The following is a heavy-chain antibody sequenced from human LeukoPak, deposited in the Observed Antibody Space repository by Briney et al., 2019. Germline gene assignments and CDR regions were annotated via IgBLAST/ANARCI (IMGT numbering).Heavy chain of an antibody. Sequence: PGGSLRLSCAASGLTVSSNYMSWVRQAPGKGLEWVSAISGSGGSTYYADSVKGRFTISRDNSKNTLYLQMNSLRAEDTAVYYCAKSSIAARPGIFDYWGQGTLVTVSS. CDR3: AKSSIAARPGIFDY. D-gene: IGHD6-6*01. CDR2: ISGSGGST. J-gene: IGHJ4*02. V-gene: IGHV3-23*01. CDR1: GLTVSSNY.